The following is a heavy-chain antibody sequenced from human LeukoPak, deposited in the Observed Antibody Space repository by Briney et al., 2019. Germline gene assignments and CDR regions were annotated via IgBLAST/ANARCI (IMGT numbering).Heavy chain of an antibody. CDR1: GFTFSSYA. Sequence: GGSLRLSCAASGFTFSSYAMSWVRQAPGEGLEWVSAISGSGGSTYYADSVKGRFTISRDNSKNTLYLQMNSLRAEDTAVYYCAKDDELAPGGIDYWGQGTLVTVSS. V-gene: IGHV3-23*01. D-gene: IGHD1-1*01. J-gene: IGHJ4*02. CDR3: AKDDELAPGGIDY. CDR2: ISGSGGST.